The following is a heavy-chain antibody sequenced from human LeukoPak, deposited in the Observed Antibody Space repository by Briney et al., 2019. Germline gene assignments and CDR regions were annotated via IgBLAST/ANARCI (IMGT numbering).Heavy chain of an antibody. CDR1: GYTSTSYY. V-gene: IGHV1-46*01. D-gene: IGHD3-22*01. J-gene: IGHJ4*02. CDR3: ARDSLNSGYSY. Sequence: GASVKVSCKASGYTSTSYYMHWVRQAPGQGLEWMGIINPSGGSTSYAQKFQGRVTMTRDTSTSTVYMELSGLRSEDTAVYYCARDSLNSGYSYWGQGTLVTVSS. CDR2: INPSGGST.